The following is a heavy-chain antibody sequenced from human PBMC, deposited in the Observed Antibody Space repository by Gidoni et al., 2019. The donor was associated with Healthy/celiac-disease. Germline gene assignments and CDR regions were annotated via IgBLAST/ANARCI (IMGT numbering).Heavy chain of an antibody. V-gene: IGHV4-30-2*01. CDR2: IYHSGRT. Sequence: QLQLQESGSGLVRPSQTLSLTCAVSGGSISSGGYSWSWIRQPPGKGLEWIGYIYHSGRTYYNPYLKSRVTISVDRSKNQFSLKLSSVTAADTAVYYCARALYHDEACYFDYWGQGTLVTVSS. CDR3: ARALYHDEACYFDY. CDR1: GGSISSGGYS. D-gene: IGHD1-1*01. J-gene: IGHJ4*02.